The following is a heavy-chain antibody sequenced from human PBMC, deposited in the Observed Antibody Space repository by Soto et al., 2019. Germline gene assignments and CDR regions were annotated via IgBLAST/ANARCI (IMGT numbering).Heavy chain of an antibody. Sequence: QVQLVQSGAEVKKPGASVKVSCKASGYTFTSYDINWVRQATGQGLEWMGWMNPNSGNTGYAQKFQGRVTMTRNTSISTAYMEVSSLRSEDTAVYYCARGGTYYYGSGSYYNIDYWGQGTLVTVSS. CDR3: ARGGTYYYGSGSYYNIDY. CDR1: GYTFTSYD. V-gene: IGHV1-8*01. D-gene: IGHD3-10*01. J-gene: IGHJ4*02. CDR2: MNPNSGNT.